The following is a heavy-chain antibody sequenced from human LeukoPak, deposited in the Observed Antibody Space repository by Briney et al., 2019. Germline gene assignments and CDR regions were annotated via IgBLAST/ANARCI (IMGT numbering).Heavy chain of an antibody. V-gene: IGHV1-18*01. D-gene: IGHD3-9*01. J-gene: IGHJ6*02. Sequence: ASVKVSCKSSGYTFTSYGIIWVRQAPGQGLEWMGWVSAYNGNTNYAQKLQGRVTMTTDTSTSTAYMELRSLRSDDTAVYYCAREVFPQRHYDILTGYYGARYYYYGMDVWGQGTTVTVSS. CDR1: GYTFTSYG. CDR2: VSAYNGNT. CDR3: AREVFPQRHYDILTGYYGARYYYYGMDV.